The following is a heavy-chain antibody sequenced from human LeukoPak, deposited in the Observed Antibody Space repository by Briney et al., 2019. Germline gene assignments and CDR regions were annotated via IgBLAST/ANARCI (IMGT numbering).Heavy chain of an antibody. D-gene: IGHD1-26*01. V-gene: IGHV3-9*01. Sequence: GGSLRLSCAASGFTFDDYAMHWVRQAPGKGLEWVSGISWNSGSIGYADSVKGRFTIPRDNAKNSLYLQMNSLRAEDTALYYCAKVRRGSYWDPSFDYWGQGTLVTVSS. CDR3: AKVRRGSYWDPSFDY. CDR1: GFTFDDYA. CDR2: ISWNSGSI. J-gene: IGHJ4*02.